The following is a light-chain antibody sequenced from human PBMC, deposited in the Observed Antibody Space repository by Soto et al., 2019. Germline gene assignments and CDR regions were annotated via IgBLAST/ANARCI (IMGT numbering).Light chain of an antibody. CDR3: QQSYSSPAT. J-gene: IGKJ1*01. Sequence: DIQMTQSPSSLSASVEDRVIITCRASQSISNHLNWYQQKPGKAPKLLIFAASSLQSGVPSRFSGSRSGPDFTLTISSLQPEDFATYYCQQSYSSPATFGQGTKVDSK. CDR2: AAS. CDR1: QSISNH. V-gene: IGKV1-39*01.